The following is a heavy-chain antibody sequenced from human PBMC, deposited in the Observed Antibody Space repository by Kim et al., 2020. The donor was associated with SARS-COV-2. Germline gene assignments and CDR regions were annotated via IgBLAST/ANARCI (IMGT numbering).Heavy chain of an antibody. CDR3: ARRQGVRGQSYYFDY. D-gene: IGHD3-10*01. J-gene: IGHJ4*02. Sequence: GESLKISCTVSGYPFTNYLIAWVRQMPGRGLEWMGVIWPADSTTSYSPSFQGLISISAAKSINTAYLQWNSLRDSDTALYFCARRQGVRGQSYYFDYWAQGTLVAVSS. V-gene: IGHV5-51*01. CDR2: IWPADSTT. CDR1: GYPFTNYL.